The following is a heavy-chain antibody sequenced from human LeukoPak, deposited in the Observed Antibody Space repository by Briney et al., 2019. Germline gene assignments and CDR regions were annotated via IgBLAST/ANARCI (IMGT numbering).Heavy chain of an antibody. CDR2: INPNSGGT. Sequence: ASVKVSCKASGYTFTGYYMHWVRQAPGKGLGWMGWINPNSGGTNYAQKFQGRVTMTRDTSISTAYMELSRLRSDDTAVYYCARDLTHRRNYDNSGYQIVPAFWGQGTLVTVSS. V-gene: IGHV1-2*02. CDR3: ARDLTHRRNYDNSGYQIVPAF. CDR1: GYTFTGYY. D-gene: IGHD3-22*01. J-gene: IGHJ4*02.